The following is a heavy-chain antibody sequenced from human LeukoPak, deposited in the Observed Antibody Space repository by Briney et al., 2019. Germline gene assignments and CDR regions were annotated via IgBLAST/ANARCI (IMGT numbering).Heavy chain of an antibody. V-gene: IGHV4-59*01. CDR3: ARELSWSGSNNWFDP. D-gene: IGHD3-3*01. Sequence: PSETLSLTCTVSGGSISSYYWSWIRQPPGKGLGWVGYIYYSGSTNYNPSLKSRVTISVDTSKNQFSLKLSSVTAADTAVYYCARELSWSGSNNWFDPWGQGTLVTVSS. J-gene: IGHJ5*02. CDR1: GGSISSYY. CDR2: IYYSGST.